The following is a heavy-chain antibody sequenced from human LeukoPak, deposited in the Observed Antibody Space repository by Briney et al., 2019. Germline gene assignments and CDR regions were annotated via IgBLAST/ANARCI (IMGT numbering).Heavy chain of an antibody. V-gene: IGHV3-7*01. Sequence: GGSLRLSCAASGFTFSNYWMSWLRQTPGKGLEWMANIRQDGNEKYYVDSVKGRFTISRDNAKNSLYLQLNSLRVEDTGVYYCARQGDSSGYYYGMGDFDYWGQGTLVTVSS. D-gene: IGHD3-22*01. CDR2: IRQDGNEK. J-gene: IGHJ4*02. CDR1: GFTFSNYW. CDR3: ARQGDSSGYYYGMGDFDY.